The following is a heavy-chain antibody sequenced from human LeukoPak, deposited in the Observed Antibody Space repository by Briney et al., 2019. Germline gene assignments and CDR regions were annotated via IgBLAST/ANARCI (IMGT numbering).Heavy chain of an antibody. CDR2: IIPILGIA. V-gene: IGHV1-69*04. CDR1: GGTFSSYA. CDR3: ARAYDSSGYSMGYYYGMDV. D-gene: IGHD3-22*01. J-gene: IGHJ6*02. Sequence: SVKVSCKASGGTFSSYAISWVRQAPGQGLEWMGRIIPILGIANYAQKFQGRVTITADKSTSTAYMELSSLRSEDTAVYYCARAYDSSGYSMGYYYGMDVWGQGTTVTVSS.